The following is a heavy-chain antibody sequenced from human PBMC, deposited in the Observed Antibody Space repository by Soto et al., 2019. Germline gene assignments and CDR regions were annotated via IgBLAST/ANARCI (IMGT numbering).Heavy chain of an antibody. Sequence: EVQLLESGGGLARPGGSLRLSCVASEFIFSDYGMTWVRQAPGKGLEWVATISASGGNIEYRDSLKSRFTISRDNSKNTLYLQLNGLTADDTAVYYCAKVAGGLGYFDLWGRGILVTVSS. CDR1: EFIFSDYG. CDR3: AKVAGGLGYFDL. D-gene: IGHD6-19*01. CDR2: ISASGGNI. V-gene: IGHV3-23*01. J-gene: IGHJ2*01.